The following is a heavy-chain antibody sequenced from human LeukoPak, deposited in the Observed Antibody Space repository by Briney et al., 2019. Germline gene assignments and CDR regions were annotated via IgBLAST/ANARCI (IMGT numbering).Heavy chain of an antibody. CDR3: AKDRFRASVTGSPSDY. D-gene: IGHD3-9*01. CDR2: MSYDGSNK. J-gene: IGHJ4*02. Sequence: GGSQRLSCAASGFTFTSYGMRWVRQAPGKGLEWVALMSYDGSNKYYADSVKGRFTFSRDTSKNTLYLQMNSLRPEDTAVYYCAKDRFRASVTGSPSDYWGQGTLVTVSS. CDR1: GFTFTSYG. V-gene: IGHV3-30*18.